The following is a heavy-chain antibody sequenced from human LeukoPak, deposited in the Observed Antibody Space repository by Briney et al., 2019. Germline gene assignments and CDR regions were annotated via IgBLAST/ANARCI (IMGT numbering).Heavy chain of an antibody. V-gene: IGHV4-39*01. J-gene: IGHJ4*02. CDR1: GGSMRSSTNY. CDR2: IYHSGST. D-gene: IGHD1-26*01. Sequence: SETLPLTCTVSGGSMRSSTNYWGWLRQPPGKGLEWIASIYHSGSTYHNPSLKSRVTISVDMSKIQFSLKLTSVTAADTAVYYCARNPTVGANRWFDYWGQGTLVTVSS. CDR3: ARNPTVGANRWFDY.